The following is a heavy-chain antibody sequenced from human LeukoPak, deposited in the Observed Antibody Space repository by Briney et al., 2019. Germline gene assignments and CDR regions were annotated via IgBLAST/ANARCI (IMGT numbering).Heavy chain of an antibody. Sequence: PSETLSLTCTVSGGSISSSSYYWGGIRQPPGKGVEWIGSIYYSGSTYYNPSLKSRFTISVDTTKNKFSLKLSSVTAADTAVYYCARHAVTTNDVDPWGQGTLVTVSS. CDR3: ARHAVTTNDVDP. CDR1: GGSISSSSYY. D-gene: IGHD4-17*01. V-gene: IGHV4-39*01. J-gene: IGHJ5*02. CDR2: IYYSGST.